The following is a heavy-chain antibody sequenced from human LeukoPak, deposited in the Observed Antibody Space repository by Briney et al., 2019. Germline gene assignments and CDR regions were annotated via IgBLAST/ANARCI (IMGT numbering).Heavy chain of an antibody. V-gene: IGHV4-39*02. Sequence: PSETLSLTCTVSGGSISSSIYYWGWIRQPPGKGLEWIGSIYYSGSTYYNPSLKSRVTISVDTSKNQFSLKLSSVTAADTAVYYCAKDVPSGRIPFDYWGQGTLVTVSS. CDR1: GGSISSSIYY. CDR3: AKDVPSGRIPFDY. CDR2: IYYSGST. J-gene: IGHJ4*02. D-gene: IGHD2-21*01.